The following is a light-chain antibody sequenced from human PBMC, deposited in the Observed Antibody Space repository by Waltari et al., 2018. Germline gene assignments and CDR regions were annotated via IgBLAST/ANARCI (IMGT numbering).Light chain of an antibody. V-gene: IGKV4-1*01. CDR2: WAS. Sequence: DIVMTQSPDSLAVSLGERATINCKSSQSVLYSSNNKNYLAWYQQKPGQPPKLLIYWASTRESGVPDRFSGSGSGTDFTLTISRLEPEDFAVYYCQQYATSWTFGQGTKVEIK. CDR3: QQYATSWT. CDR1: QSVLYSSNNKNY. J-gene: IGKJ1*01.